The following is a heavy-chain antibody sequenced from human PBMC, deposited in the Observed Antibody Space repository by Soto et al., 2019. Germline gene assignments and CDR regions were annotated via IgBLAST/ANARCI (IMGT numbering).Heavy chain of an antibody. CDR2: VNYTGST. V-gene: IGHV4-34*01. J-gene: IGHJ6*03. D-gene: IGHD3-9*01. Sequence: SETLSLTCAVYGGSFSGYYWSWIRQPPGKGLEWIGEVNYTGSTNYNPSLKRRVTISADSSRGQFSLRLNSVTAADTAVYYCARTVLGPDLLADSFVDYYYYMDVWGQGTTVTVSS. CDR1: GGSFSGYY. CDR3: ARTVLGPDLLADSFVDYYYYMDV.